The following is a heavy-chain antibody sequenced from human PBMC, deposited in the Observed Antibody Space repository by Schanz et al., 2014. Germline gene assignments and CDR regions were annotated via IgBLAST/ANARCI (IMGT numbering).Heavy chain of an antibody. V-gene: IGHV1-69*02. CDR3: ARSNYYDNSDYYNSFDY. CDR2: IIPILGIA. D-gene: IGHD3-22*01. Sequence: QVQLVQSGAEVKKPGSSVKVSCKASGGTFSSYSISWVRQAPGQGLEWMGRIIPILGIANYAQKFQGRVTNNADKSTSTAYMDLSSLRPEDTAVYYCARSNYYDNSDYYNSFDYWGQGTLVTVSS. CDR1: GGTFSSYS. J-gene: IGHJ4*02.